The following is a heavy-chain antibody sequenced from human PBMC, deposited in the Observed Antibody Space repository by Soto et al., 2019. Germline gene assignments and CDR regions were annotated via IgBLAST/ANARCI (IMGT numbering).Heavy chain of an antibody. CDR1: GGSISSSNW. J-gene: IGHJ4*02. CDR2: IYHSGST. Sequence: PSETLSLTCAVSGGSISSSNWWSWVRQPPGKGLEWIGEIYHSGSTNYNPSLKSRVTISVDKSKNQFSLKLSSVTAADTAVYYCARDSPSIDYGSGSPYYFDYWGQGTLVTVSS. D-gene: IGHD3-10*01. CDR3: ARDSPSIDYGSGSPYYFDY. V-gene: IGHV4-4*02.